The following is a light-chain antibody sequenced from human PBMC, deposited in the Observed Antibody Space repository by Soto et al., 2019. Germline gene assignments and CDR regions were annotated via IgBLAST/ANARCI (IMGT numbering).Light chain of an antibody. Sequence: QSVLTQPASVSGSPGQSITISCTGTSSDVGSYNLVSWYQQHPGKAPKLMIYEGSKRPSGVSNRFSGSKSGNTASLTISGLQAEDEADYYCCSYAGSLAVFGGGTQLTVL. J-gene: IGLJ7*01. V-gene: IGLV2-23*01. CDR1: SSDVGSYNL. CDR3: CSYAGSLAV. CDR2: EGS.